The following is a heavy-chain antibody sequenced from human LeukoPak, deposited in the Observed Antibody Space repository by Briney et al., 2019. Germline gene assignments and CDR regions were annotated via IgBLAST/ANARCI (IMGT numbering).Heavy chain of an antibody. V-gene: IGHV3-7*01. CDR2: IKQDGSET. CDR1: GFAFSNYW. Sequence: GGSLRLSCAASGFAFSNYWMNWARQAPGKGLEWVANIKQDGSETNYADSVKGRFTISRDNAKNSLYLQMNSLRAEDTALYYCGSTNSFSYWGRGTLVTVSS. J-gene: IGHJ4*02. CDR3: GSTNSFSY. D-gene: IGHD2-15*01.